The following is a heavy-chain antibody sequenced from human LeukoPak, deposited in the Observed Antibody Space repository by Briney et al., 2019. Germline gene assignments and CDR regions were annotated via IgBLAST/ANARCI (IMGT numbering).Heavy chain of an antibody. CDR3: ARGFPSEYFQH. J-gene: IGHJ1*01. Sequence: LGASVKVSCKASGGTFSSYAISWVRQAPGQGLEWMGGIIPIFGTANYAQKFQGRVTITADKSTSTAYMELSSLRSEDTAVYYCARGFPSEYFQHWGQGTLVTVSS. D-gene: IGHD3-10*01. V-gene: IGHV1-69*06. CDR1: GGTFSSYA. CDR2: IIPIFGTA.